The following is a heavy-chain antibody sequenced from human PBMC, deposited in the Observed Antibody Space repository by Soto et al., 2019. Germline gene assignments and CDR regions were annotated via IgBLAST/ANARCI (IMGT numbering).Heavy chain of an antibody. CDR1: GFTFSSYA. Sequence: SGGSLRLSCAASGFTFSSYAMSWVRQAPGKGLEWVSAISGSGGSTYYADSVKGRFTISRDNSKNTLYLQMNSLRAEDTAVYYCAKGRGHDYGGKHHYFDYWGQGTLVTVSS. CDR2: ISGSGGST. V-gene: IGHV3-23*01. J-gene: IGHJ4*02. D-gene: IGHD4-17*01. CDR3: AKGRGHDYGGKHHYFDY.